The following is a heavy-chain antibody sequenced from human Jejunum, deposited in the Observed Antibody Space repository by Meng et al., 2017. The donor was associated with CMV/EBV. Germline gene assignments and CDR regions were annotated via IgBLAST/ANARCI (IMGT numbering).Heavy chain of an antibody. CDR2: MIGAGDVT. CDR3: AKILRRPIRLTKGYYFCGMDV. J-gene: IGHJ6*02. Sequence: AMTCGSQARGKGREWLSAMIGAGDVTYDEDSMKSRFTMSRDNSKNTVYLQMSSLRAEDAAVYYCAKILRRPIRLTKGYYFCGMDVWGQGTTVTVSS. CDR1: A. V-gene: IGHV3-23*01. D-gene: IGHD3-10*01.